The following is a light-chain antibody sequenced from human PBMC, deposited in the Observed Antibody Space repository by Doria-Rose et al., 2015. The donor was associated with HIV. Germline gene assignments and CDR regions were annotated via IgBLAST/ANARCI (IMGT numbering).Light chain of an antibody. CDR2: DGS. Sequence: TQSPGTLSLSPGERATLSCRASQSFSSTYLAWYQQKPGQAPSLLIYDGSTRATGIPDGFSASGSGTDFTLTINRLEPEDFALYYCHQYGTSWTFGQGTKAEI. V-gene: IGKV3-20*01. CDR3: HQYGTSWT. J-gene: IGKJ1*01. CDR1: QSFSSTY.